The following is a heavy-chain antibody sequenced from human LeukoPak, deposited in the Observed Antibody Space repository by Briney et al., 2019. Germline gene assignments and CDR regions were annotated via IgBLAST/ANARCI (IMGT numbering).Heavy chain of an antibody. V-gene: IGHV5-51*01. D-gene: IGHD3-3*01. Sequence: GESLKISCKTSGYSFVSHWIVWVRQMPGKGLEWLGIIYPGDTDTRYSPSFQGQVTISADKSISTAYLHWSSLRASDTAMYYCARRPSYDFWSGYYGVDGLDVWGQGTMVTVSS. CDR1: GYSFVSHW. CDR3: ARRPSYDFWSGYYGVDGLDV. CDR2: IYPGDTDT. J-gene: IGHJ3*01.